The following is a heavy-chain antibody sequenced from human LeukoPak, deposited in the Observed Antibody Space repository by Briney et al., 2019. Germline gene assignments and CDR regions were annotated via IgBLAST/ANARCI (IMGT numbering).Heavy chain of an antibody. V-gene: IGHV3-23*01. D-gene: IGHD6-19*01. Sequence: GGSLRLSCAASGFTFISYVMSWVRQAPGKGLEWVSAIIGSGHNTYYADSVKGRFTISRDNSKNTLYLQMNSLRAEDTAVYYCAKRGPAGAGKSPDYFDYWGQGTLVTVSS. CDR2: IIGSGHNT. J-gene: IGHJ4*02. CDR1: GFTFISYV. CDR3: AKRGPAGAGKSPDYFDY.